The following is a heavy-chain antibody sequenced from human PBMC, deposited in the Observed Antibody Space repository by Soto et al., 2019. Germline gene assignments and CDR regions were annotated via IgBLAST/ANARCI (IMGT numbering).Heavy chain of an antibody. J-gene: IGHJ6*02. Sequence: GESLKISCKGSGYTFTNYWIGWVRQMPGKGLEWMGIIYPVDSDTKYNPSFQGQVTISADKSITTTYLRWTSLKASDTAIYYCAASIFYYGMDVWVQGTTVTVSS. CDR2: IYPVDSDT. CDR3: AASIFYYGMDV. V-gene: IGHV5-51*01. CDR1: GYTFTNYW.